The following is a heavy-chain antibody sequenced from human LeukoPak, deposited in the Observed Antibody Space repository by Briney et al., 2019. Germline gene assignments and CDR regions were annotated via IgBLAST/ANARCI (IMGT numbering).Heavy chain of an antibody. V-gene: IGHV3-11*04. Sequence: PGGSLRLSCAASGFTFSDYYMSWIRQAPGKGLEWVSYISSSGSTIYYADSVKGRFTISRDNAKNSLYLQMNSLRAEDTAVYSCARTYWNYDNWFDPWGQGTLVTVSS. D-gene: IGHD1-7*01. CDR1: GFTFSDYY. CDR3: ARTYWNYDNWFDP. CDR2: ISSSGSTI. J-gene: IGHJ5*02.